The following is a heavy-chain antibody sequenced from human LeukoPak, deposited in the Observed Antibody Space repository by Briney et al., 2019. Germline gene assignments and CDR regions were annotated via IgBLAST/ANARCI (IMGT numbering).Heavy chain of an antibody. J-gene: IGHJ4*02. D-gene: IGHD2-15*01. CDR1: GGSISTYS. Sequence: SETLSLTCTVSGGSISTYSWSWIRQPAGKGLEWIGRIYTSGSTNYNPSLKSRVTMSLDTSKNQFSLKLSSVTAANTAAYFCARYCSGGSCYQSFDCWGQGTLVTVSS. CDR2: IYTSGST. CDR3: ARYCSGGSCYQSFDC. V-gene: IGHV4-4*07.